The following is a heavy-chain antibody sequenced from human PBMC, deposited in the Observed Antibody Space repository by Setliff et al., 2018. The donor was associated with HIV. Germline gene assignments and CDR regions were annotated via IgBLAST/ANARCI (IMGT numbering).Heavy chain of an antibody. CDR1: GYTFTSYA. V-gene: IGHV1-3*01. D-gene: IGHD1-1*01. J-gene: IGHJ6*03. CDR2: IHAGNGYT. CDR3: ARNPQPTGTPDYYYYYYMDV. Sequence: RASVKVSCKASGYTFTSYAMHWVRQAPGQRLEWMGWIHAGNGYTKYSQKFQGRVTFTWDTSASTAYMELSSLRSEDTAVYYCARNPQPTGTPDYYYYYYMDVWGKGTMVTVSS.